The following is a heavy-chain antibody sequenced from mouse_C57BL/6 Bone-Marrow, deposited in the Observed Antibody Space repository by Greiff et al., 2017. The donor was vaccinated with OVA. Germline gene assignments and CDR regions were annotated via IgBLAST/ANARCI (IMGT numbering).Heavy chain of an antibody. CDR3: AREDYSGSSCLSPMDY. J-gene: IGHJ4*01. V-gene: IGHV1-26*01. D-gene: IGHD1-1*01. Sequence: VQLQQSGPELVKPGASVKISCKASGYTFTDYYMNWVKQSHGKSLEWIGDINPNNGGTSYNQKFKGKATLTVDKSSITAYMELRSLTSDDSAVYYCAREDYSGSSCLSPMDYWGQGTSVTVSS. CDR1: GYTFTDYY. CDR2: INPNNGGT.